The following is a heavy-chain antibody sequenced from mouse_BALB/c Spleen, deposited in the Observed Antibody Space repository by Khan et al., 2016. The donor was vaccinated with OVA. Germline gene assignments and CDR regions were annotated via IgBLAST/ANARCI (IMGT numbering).Heavy chain of an antibody. V-gene: IGHV1-34*01. CDR3: TRHGFVAWFTY. CDR2: IDPFSGST. D-gene: IGHD2-2*01. Sequence: EVQLQESGPELMKPGASVKISCKASGYSFTTYYIHWVMQSHGTSLEWIGYIDPFSGSTTYNQKFKGKATLTVDKSSSTAYIHLRNLTSEDSAVYSCTRHGFVAWFTYWGQGTLVTVSA. J-gene: IGHJ3*01. CDR1: GYSFTTYY.